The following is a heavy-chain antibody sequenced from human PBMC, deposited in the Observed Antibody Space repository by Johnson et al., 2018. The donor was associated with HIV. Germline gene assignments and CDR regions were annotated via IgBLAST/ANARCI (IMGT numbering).Heavy chain of an antibody. CDR2: IRYDGSNK. J-gene: IGHJ3*02. Sequence: VQLVESGGGLVQPGGSLRLSCAASGFTFSSYDMHWVRQATGKGLEWVAFIRYDGSNKYYADSVKGRFTISRDSSKNTLYLQMNSLRPEDTAVYYCAKDRNWGRLFDGFDIWGRGTMVTVSS. D-gene: IGHD7-27*01. V-gene: IGHV3-30*02. CDR3: AKDRNWGRLFDGFDI. CDR1: GFTFSSYD.